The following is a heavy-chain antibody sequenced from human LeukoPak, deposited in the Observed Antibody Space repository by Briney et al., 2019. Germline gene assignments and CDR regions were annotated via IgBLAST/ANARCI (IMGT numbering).Heavy chain of an antibody. CDR1: GGSVSTYY. V-gene: IGHV4-59*02. CDR3: ASRSGYGSGGNCYSAFDY. J-gene: IGHJ4*02. CDR2: IYYSGST. Sequence: SETLSLTCTVAGGSVSTYYWNWIRQPPGKGLEWIGYIYYSGSTNYNPSLKSRLTISVDTSNNQFSLKLSSVTAADTAVYYCASRSGYGSGGNCYSAFDYWGQGTLVTVSS. D-gene: IGHD2-15*01.